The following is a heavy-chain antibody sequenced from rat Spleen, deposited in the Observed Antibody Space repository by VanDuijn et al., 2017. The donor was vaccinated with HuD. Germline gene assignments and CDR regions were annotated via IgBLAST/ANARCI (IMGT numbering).Heavy chain of an antibody. CDR1: GFTFSDYN. CDR2: ISYDGNSI. D-gene: IGHD1-3*01. V-gene: IGHV5-7*01. J-gene: IGHJ2*01. Sequence: EVQLVESGGGVVQPGRSLKFSCVASGFTFSDYNMAWVRQAPKKGLEWVATISYDGNSIYYRDSVKGRFTISRDNANSTLDLQMDSLRSEDTATYYCAKSLKGATVAPYWGQGVMVTVSS. CDR3: AKSLKGATVAPY.